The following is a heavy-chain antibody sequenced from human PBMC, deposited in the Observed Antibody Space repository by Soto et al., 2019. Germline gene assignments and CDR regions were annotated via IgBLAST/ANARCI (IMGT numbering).Heavy chain of an antibody. CDR2: MWYHGRDK. CDR1: GFSFSDYV. D-gene: IGHD1-26*01. CDR3: ARDAGGQSGNFIFDS. V-gene: IGHV3-33*01. Sequence: VGSLRLSCAASGFSFSDYVMHWVRQFPGGGLEWVAVMWYHGRDKFYAESVKGRFTITRDNSKNTLYLQMNSLRAEDTAVYYCARDAGGQSGNFIFDSWGQGALVTVSS. J-gene: IGHJ4*02.